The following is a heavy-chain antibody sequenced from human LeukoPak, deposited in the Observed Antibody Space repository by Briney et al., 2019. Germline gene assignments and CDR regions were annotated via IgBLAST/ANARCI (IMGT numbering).Heavy chain of an antibody. CDR3: ARRRDCPEPVFDY. Sequence: SVKVSCKASGGTFSSYAISWVRQAPGQGLEWMGGIIPIFGTANYAQKFQGRVTITADESTSTAYMELSSLRSEDTAVYYCARRRDCPEPVFDYWGQGTLVTVSS. CDR2: IIPIFGTA. V-gene: IGHV1-69*01. D-gene: IGHD2-21*02. CDR1: GGTFSSYA. J-gene: IGHJ4*02.